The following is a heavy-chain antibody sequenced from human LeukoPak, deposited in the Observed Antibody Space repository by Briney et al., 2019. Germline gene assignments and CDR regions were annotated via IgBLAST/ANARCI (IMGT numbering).Heavy chain of an antibody. CDR2: ISGSGDSA. CDR3: ARDRGGSYT. Sequence: GGSLRLSCAASGFTFNNYAMNWVRQAPGKGLEWVSGISGSGDSASYADSVKGRFTISRDNSKNTLYLQMNSLRAEDTAVYYCARDRGGSYTWGQGTLVTVSS. CDR1: GFTFNNYA. J-gene: IGHJ5*02. V-gene: IGHV3-23*01. D-gene: IGHD1-26*01.